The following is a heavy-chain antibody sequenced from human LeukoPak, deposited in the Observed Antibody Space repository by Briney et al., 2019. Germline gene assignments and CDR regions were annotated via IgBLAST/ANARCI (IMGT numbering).Heavy chain of an antibody. D-gene: IGHD3-10*01. V-gene: IGHV4-34*12. CDR1: GGSFSGYY. CDR2: IIHSGGT. J-gene: IGHJ4*02. CDR3: ARLPDYYSRLGAPG. Sequence: SETLSLTCAVYGGSFSGYYWSWIRQPPGKGLEWLGEIIHSGGTNYNPSLKSRLTISVDTSKNQFSLKLTSVTAADTAVYYCARLPDYYSRLGAPGWGQGTLVTVSS.